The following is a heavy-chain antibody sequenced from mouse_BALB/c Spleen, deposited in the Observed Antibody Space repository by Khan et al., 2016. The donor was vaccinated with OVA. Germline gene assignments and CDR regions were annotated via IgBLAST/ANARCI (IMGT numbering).Heavy chain of an antibody. V-gene: IGHV1S137*01. CDR2: ISTYYGDA. CDR3: AGDGSSSLFAY. D-gene: IGHD1-1*01. Sequence: QVQLQQPGTELVRPGVSVKISCKGSGYTFTEYAMNWVKESHEKSLEWIGVISTYYGDARYNQKFKGKATLTVDKSSSTAYMELARLTSEDSAIYCCAGDGSSSLFAYWGQGTLVTVSA. J-gene: IGHJ3*01. CDR1: GYTFTEYA.